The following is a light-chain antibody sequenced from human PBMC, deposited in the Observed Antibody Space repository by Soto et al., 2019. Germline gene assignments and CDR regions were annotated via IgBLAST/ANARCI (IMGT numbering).Light chain of an antibody. CDR1: QSVASN. V-gene: IGKV3-15*01. J-gene: IGKJ5*01. CDR3: QHYNNWPIT. Sequence: EIVMTQSPATLSVSPGESVTLSCRASQSVASNLAWYQQRPGQAPSLLIFGASTRAPGIPGRFSGSGSGTDFTLTISSLQSEDFAVYHCQHYNNWPITFGQGTRMGIK. CDR2: GAS.